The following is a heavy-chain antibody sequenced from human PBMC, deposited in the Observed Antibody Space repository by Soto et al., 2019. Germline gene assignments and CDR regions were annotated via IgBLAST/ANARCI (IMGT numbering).Heavy chain of an antibody. D-gene: IGHD3-22*01. Sequence: GGSLRLSCAASGFTFSSYAMSWVRQAPGKGLEWVSAISGSGGSTYYADSVKGRFTISRDNSKNTLYLQMNSLSAEDTAVYYCAKDLGYYDSSGYIQYYYYYGMDVWGQGTTVTVSS. J-gene: IGHJ6*02. V-gene: IGHV3-23*01. CDR3: AKDLGYYDSSGYIQYYYYYGMDV. CDR2: ISGSGGST. CDR1: GFTFSSYA.